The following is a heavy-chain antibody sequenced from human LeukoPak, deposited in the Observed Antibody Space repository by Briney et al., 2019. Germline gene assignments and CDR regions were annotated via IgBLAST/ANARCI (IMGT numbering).Heavy chain of an antibody. J-gene: IGHJ4*02. Sequence: GGSLRLSCAASGFTFDDYGMSWVRQAPGKGLEWVSGINWSGGSTGYADSVKGRFTISRDNAKNSLYLQMNSLRAEDTALYYCAREGATYYYDSSGYYWFDYWGQGTLVTVSS. CDR1: GFTFDDYG. D-gene: IGHD3-22*01. CDR2: INWSGGST. CDR3: AREGATYYYDSSGYYWFDY. V-gene: IGHV3-20*04.